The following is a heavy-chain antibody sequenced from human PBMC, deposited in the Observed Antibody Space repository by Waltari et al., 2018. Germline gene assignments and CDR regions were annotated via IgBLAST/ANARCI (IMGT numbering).Heavy chain of an antibody. J-gene: IGHJ4*02. CDR3: ARELITAGTGYFDN. Sequence: EVQILESGGGLVQTGGSLRLSCAASGFTFSDHYMDWVRQAPGKGLEWVGRSRNYANSFTTEYAASVKGRFTISRDDSKNSLYLQMNSLKTEDTAVYYCARELITAGTGYFDNWGQGTLVTVSS. D-gene: IGHD6-13*01. CDR1: GFTFSDHY. CDR2: SRNYANSFTT. V-gene: IGHV3-72*01.